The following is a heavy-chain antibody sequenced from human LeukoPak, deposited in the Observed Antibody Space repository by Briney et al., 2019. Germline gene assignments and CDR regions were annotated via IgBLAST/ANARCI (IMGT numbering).Heavy chain of an antibody. CDR2: IYHSGST. V-gene: IGHV4-38-2*02. D-gene: IGHD3-10*01. J-gene: IGHJ4*02. CDR3: ARDALHYYGSGSYYNDY. CDR1: GYSISSGYY. Sequence: PSETLSLTCTVSGYSISSGYYWGWIRQPPGKGLEWIGSIYHSGSTYYNPSLKSRATISVDTSKNQFSLKLSSVTAADTAVYYCARDALHYYGSGSYYNDYWGQGTLVTVSS.